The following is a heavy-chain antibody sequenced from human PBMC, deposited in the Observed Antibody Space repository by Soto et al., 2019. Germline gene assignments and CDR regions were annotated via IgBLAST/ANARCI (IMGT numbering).Heavy chain of an antibody. CDR2: IYYSGST. J-gene: IGHJ4*02. D-gene: IGHD6-19*01. Sequence: QVQLQESGPGLVKPSETLSLTCTVSGGSISSYYWSWIRQPPGKGLEWIGYIYYSGSTNYNPSLKSRVTISVDTSKNQFSLKLSSVTAADTAVYYCARGGSGWADYWGQGTLVTVSS. V-gene: IGHV4-59*01. CDR3: ARGGSGWADY. CDR1: GGSISSYY.